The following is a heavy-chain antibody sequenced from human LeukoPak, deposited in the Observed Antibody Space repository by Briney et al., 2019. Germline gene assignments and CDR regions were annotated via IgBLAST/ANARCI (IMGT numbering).Heavy chain of an antibody. J-gene: IGHJ4*02. Sequence: ASVKVSCRASGYTFTGYYMHWVRQAPGQGLEWMGWINPNSGGTNYAQKFQGRVTMTRDTSISTAYMELSRLRSDDTAVYYCARGGDYDSSGYYYVWGQGTLVTVSS. D-gene: IGHD3-22*01. V-gene: IGHV1-2*02. CDR3: ARGGDYDSSGYYYV. CDR1: GYTFTGYY. CDR2: INPNSGGT.